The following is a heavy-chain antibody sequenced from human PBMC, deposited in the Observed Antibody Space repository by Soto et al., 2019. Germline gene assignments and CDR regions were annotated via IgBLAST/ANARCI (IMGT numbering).Heavy chain of an antibody. CDR1: GGSFIGYY. D-gene: IGHD2-8*02. J-gene: IGHJ4*02. V-gene: IGHV4-34*01. CDR2: INHSAST. Sequence: QVQLQQWGAGLLKPSETLSLTCAVYGGSFIGYYWTWIRQPPGTGLEWIGEINHSASTNYHPSLKSLVTISVDTSKNQSSLKLTSVTAADTAVYYCARDKITGLFDYWGQGTLCTVSS. CDR3: ARDKITGLFDY.